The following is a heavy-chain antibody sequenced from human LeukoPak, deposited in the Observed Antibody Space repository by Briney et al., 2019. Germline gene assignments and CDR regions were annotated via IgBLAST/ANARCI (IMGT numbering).Heavy chain of an antibody. CDR3: AKEPVMYASGWYFDD. CDR2: VSHDGGTR. V-gene: IGHV3-30*18. J-gene: IGHJ4*02. Sequence: GRSLRLSCVASGFIFSDYGMQWFRQAPGRGPEWLGVVSHDGGTRLYADSVKGRIAISRDNSKNTLYLEMNSLRGEDTAVSYCAKEPVMYASGWYFDDWGQGALVTVSS. D-gene: IGHD6-19*01. CDR1: GFIFSDYG.